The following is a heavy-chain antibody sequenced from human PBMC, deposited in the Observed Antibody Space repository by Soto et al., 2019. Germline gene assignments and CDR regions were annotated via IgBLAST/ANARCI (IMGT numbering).Heavy chain of an antibody. CDR1: VGTFSSYA. CDR2: IIPIFGTA. CDR3: ARLYTLGTGYYNNCFCP. J-gene: IGHJ5*02. V-gene: IGHV1-69*01. Sequence: QVQLVQSGAEVKKPGASVKVSCTASVGTFSSYAISWVRQAPGQGLEWMGGIIPIFGTANYAQKFQGRVTITTDESTSKAYVELISLRSEDKAVYYWARLYTLGTGYYNNCFCPWGQVTLVTVSS. D-gene: IGHD3-9*01.